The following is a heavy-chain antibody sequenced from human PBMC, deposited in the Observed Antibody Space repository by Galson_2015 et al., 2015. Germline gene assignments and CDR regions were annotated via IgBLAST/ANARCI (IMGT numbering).Heavy chain of an antibody. Sequence: SLRLSCAASGSTFSSYAMSWVRQAPGKGLEWVSAISGSGGSTYYADSVKGRFTISRDNSKNTLYLQMNSLRAEDTAVYYCAKDRYYYDSRGFFDYWGQGTLVTVSS. J-gene: IGHJ4*02. CDR1: GSTFSSYA. V-gene: IGHV3-23*01. D-gene: IGHD3-22*01. CDR2: ISGSGGST. CDR3: AKDRYYYDSRGFFDY.